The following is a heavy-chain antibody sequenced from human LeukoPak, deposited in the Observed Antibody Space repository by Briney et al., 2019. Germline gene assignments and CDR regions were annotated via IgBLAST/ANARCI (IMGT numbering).Heavy chain of an antibody. D-gene: IGHD2-15*01. V-gene: IGHV3-30*02. CDR2: IRYDGNKK. CDR1: GFTFSSFA. Sequence: GGPLRLSCAASGFTFSSFAMHWVRQAPDKGLEWVTFIRYDGNKKYYADSVTDRFTISRDDSKNTLNLQMNSLRAEDMAVYYCARNTYCSGGSCYSPGVDVWGKGTTVTISS. CDR3: ARNTYCSGGSCYSPGVDV. J-gene: IGHJ6*04.